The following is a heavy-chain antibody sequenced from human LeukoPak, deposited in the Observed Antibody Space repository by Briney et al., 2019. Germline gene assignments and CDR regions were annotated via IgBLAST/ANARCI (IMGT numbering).Heavy chain of an antibody. Sequence: GGSLRLSCAASGFTFSSSGIHWVRQAPGKGLEWVAVITYDGSNKYYADSVKGRFTISRDNSKNTLYLQMNSLRAEDTAVYYCARDPSYYDFWSGYQNWFDPWGQGTLVTVSS. CDR1: GFTFSSSG. CDR3: ARDPSYYDFWSGYQNWFDP. J-gene: IGHJ5*02. CDR2: ITYDGSNK. V-gene: IGHV3-30*03. D-gene: IGHD3-3*01.